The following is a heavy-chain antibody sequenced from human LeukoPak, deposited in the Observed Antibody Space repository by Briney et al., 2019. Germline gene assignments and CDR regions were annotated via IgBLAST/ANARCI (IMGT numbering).Heavy chain of an antibody. CDR1: GGTFSSYA. Sequence: ASVTVSCTASGGTFSSYAISWVRPAPGQGLEWMGGIIPIFGTANYAQKFQGRVTITADESTSTAYMELSSLRSEDTAVYYCASTKGNSSGWRNYSYYYGMDVWGQGTTVTVSS. J-gene: IGHJ6*02. D-gene: IGHD6-19*01. CDR2: IIPIFGTA. CDR3: ASTKGNSSGWRNYSYYYGMDV. V-gene: IGHV1-69*13.